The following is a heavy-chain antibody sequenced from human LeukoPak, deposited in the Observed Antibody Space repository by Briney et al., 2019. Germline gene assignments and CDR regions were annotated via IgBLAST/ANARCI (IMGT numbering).Heavy chain of an antibody. J-gene: IGHJ4*02. V-gene: IGHV4-34*01. CDR3: ARRRYSSGWLGY. Sequence: SETLSLTCAVYGGSFSGYYWSCIRQPPGKGLEWIGEINHSGSTNYNPSLKSRVTISVDTSKNQFSLKLSSVTAADTAVYYCARRRYSSGWLGYWGQGTLVTVSS. CDR1: GGSFSGYY. D-gene: IGHD6-19*01. CDR2: INHSGST.